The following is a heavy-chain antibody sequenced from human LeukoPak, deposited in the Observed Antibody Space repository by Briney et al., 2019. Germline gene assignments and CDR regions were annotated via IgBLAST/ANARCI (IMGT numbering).Heavy chain of an antibody. CDR2: IQTSGST. Sequence: SETLSLTCTVSGGSISNYYWSWIRQPAGKGLEWLGRIQTSGSTNYNPSLKSRVTMSVDTSKNQFSLKLSSVTAADTAVYYCARVPHSSGWYPDAFDIWGQGTMVTVSS. J-gene: IGHJ3*02. CDR1: GGSISNYY. CDR3: ARVPHSSGWYPDAFDI. D-gene: IGHD6-19*01. V-gene: IGHV4-4*07.